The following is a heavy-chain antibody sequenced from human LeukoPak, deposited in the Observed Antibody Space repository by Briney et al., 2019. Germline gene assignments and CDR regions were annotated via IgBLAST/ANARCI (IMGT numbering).Heavy chain of an antibody. CDR3: ARPHEANLGSGLDAFDI. CDR2: INSDGSST. V-gene: IGHV3-74*01. D-gene: IGHD7-27*01. CDR1: GFTFSSYW. J-gene: IGHJ3*02. Sequence: GGSLRLSCAASGFTFSSYWMHWVRQAPGKGLVWVPRINSDGSSTSYADSVKGRFTISRDNAKNTLYLQMNSLRAEDTAVYYCARPHEANLGSGLDAFDIWGQGTMVTVSS.